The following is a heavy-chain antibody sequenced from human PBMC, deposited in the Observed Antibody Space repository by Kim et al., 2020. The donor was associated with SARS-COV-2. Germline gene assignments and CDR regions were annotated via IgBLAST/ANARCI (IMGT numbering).Heavy chain of an antibody. Sequence: KSRVTISVDTSKNQFSVKLSSVAAADTAVYYCARNDFWSGYPYYYYGMDVWGQGTTVTVSS. V-gene: IGHV4-34*01. J-gene: IGHJ6*02. D-gene: IGHD3-3*01. CDR3: ARNDFWSGYPYYYYGMDV.